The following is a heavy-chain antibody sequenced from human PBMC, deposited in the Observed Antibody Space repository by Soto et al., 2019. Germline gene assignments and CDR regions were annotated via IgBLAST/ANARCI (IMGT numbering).Heavy chain of an antibody. Sequence: GGSLRLSCAASGFTFSSYAMSWVRQAPGKGLEWVSAISGSGGSTYYADSVKGRFTISRDNSKNTLYLQMNSLRAEDTAVYYCATPLWETRGSGSLAYYYYGMDVWGQGTTVTVSS. CDR3: ATPLWETRGSGSLAYYYYGMDV. D-gene: IGHD5-12*01. J-gene: IGHJ6*02. CDR1: GFTFSSYA. V-gene: IGHV3-23*01. CDR2: ISGSGGST.